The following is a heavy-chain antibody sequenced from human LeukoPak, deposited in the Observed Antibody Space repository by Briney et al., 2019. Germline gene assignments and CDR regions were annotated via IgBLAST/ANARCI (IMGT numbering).Heavy chain of an antibody. V-gene: IGHV3-23*01. Sequence: PGASLRLSCAASGFTFNNYPMTWVRRAPGKGLQWVSTISDSGGTTYYTDSVKGRFTISRDNSKNTLYLQVNSLRAEDTAVYYCAKLISTSSYMPIDVWGQGTTVTVSS. J-gene: IGHJ6*02. CDR2: ISDSGGTT. CDR1: GFTFNNYP. CDR3: AKLISTSSYMPIDV. D-gene: IGHD2-2*01.